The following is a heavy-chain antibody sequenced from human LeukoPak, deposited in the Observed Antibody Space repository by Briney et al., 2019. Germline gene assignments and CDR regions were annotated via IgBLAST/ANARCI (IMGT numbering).Heavy chain of an antibody. J-gene: IGHJ4*02. D-gene: IGHD5-18*01. CDR1: GFTFSSYE. V-gene: IGHV3-48*03. CDR3: ARGADNYGYIFDY. CDR2: ISSSGSTI. Sequence: SGGSLRLSCAASGFTFSSYEMNWVRQAPGKGLEWVSYISSSGSTIYYADSVKGRFTISRDNAKNSLYLQMNSLRAEDTAVYYCARGADNYGYIFDYWGQGTLVTVSS.